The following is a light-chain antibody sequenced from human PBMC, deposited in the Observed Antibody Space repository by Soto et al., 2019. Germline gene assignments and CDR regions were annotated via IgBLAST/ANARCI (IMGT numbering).Light chain of an antibody. CDR2: DAS. Sequence: EIVLTQSPATLSLSPGERATLSCGASQSVSSSYLAWYQQKPGLAPRLLIYDASSRATGIPDRFSGSGSATDFTLPISRLEPEDFAVDYCQQYGSSPPLTFGQGTRLEIK. CDR1: QSVSSSY. CDR3: QQYGSSPPLT. V-gene: IGKV3D-20*01. J-gene: IGKJ5*01.